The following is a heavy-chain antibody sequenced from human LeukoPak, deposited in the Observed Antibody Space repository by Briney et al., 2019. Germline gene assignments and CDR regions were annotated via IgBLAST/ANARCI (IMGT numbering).Heavy chain of an antibody. V-gene: IGHV3-21*01. J-gene: IGHJ4*02. Sequence: PGGSLRLSCAASGFTFSGYGMNWVRQAPGKGLEWVSSISSSSYIYYADSVKGRFTISRDNAKNSLYLQMNSLRAEDTAVYYCARDPRVSMVRGVHHADFFDYWGQGTLVTVSS. CDR2: ISSSSYI. CDR3: ARDPRVSMVRGVHHADFFDY. D-gene: IGHD3-10*01. CDR1: GFTFSGYG.